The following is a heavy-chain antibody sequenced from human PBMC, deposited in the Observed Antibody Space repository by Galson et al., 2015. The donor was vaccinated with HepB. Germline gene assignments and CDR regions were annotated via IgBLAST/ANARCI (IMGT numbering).Heavy chain of an antibody. J-gene: IGHJ4*02. CDR3: ARIYCSTGSCYSGPPAFDH. D-gene: IGHD2-15*01. CDR1: GFTLSNYW. CDR2: IKQDGSEK. Sequence: SLRLSCAASGFTLSNYWMTWVRQAPGKGLEWVANIKQDGSEKYYMDSLEGRFSVSRDNAKNSVYLQMNSLRAGDTAFYYCARIYCSTGSCYSGPPAFDHWGQGTLGTVSS. V-gene: IGHV3-7*01.